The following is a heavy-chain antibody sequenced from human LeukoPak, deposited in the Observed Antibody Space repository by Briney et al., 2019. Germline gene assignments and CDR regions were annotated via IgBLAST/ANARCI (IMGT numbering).Heavy chain of an antibody. CDR1: GFTFSSYG. CDR3: ARDLDYGSGSYSFDY. Sequence: GGSLRLSCVASGFTFSSYGMHWVRQAPGKGLEWVAVIWYDGSNKYYADSVKGRFTISRDNSKNTLYLQMNSLRAEDTAVYYCARDLDYGSGSYSFDYWGQGTLVTVSS. J-gene: IGHJ4*02. CDR2: IWYDGSNK. D-gene: IGHD3-10*01. V-gene: IGHV3-33*01.